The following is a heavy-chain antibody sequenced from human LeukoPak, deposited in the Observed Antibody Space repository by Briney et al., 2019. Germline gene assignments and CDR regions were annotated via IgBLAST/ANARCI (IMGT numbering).Heavy chain of an antibody. CDR2: ISGSGGST. V-gene: IGHV3-23*01. D-gene: IGHD1-26*01. CDR1: GFTFSSYA. CDR3: ARDSGSYSY. J-gene: IGHJ4*02. Sequence: GGSLRLSCAASGFTFSSYAMRWVRQAPGEGLEWVSAISGSGGSTYYADSVKGRFTISRDNSKNTLYLQMNSLRAEDTAVYYCARDSGSYSYWGQGTLVTVSS.